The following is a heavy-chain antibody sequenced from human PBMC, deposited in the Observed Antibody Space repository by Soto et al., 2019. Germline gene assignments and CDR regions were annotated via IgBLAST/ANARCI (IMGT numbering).Heavy chain of an antibody. V-gene: IGHV3-48*03. CDR3: ASSRIRIYYYMDV. CDR1: GFTFSSYE. CDR2: ISSSGSTI. J-gene: IGHJ6*03. D-gene: IGHD5-18*01. Sequence: GGSLRLSCAASGFTFSSYEMNWVRQAPGKGLEWVSYISSSGSTIYYADSVKGRFTISRENAKNSLYLQMNSLRAEDTAVYYCASSRIRIYYYMDVWGKGTTVTVSS.